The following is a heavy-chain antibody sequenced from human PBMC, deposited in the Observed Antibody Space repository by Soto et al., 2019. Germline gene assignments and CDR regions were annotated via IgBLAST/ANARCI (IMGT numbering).Heavy chain of an antibody. D-gene: IGHD5-18*01. V-gene: IGHV3-21*04. CDR2: ISSSSSYI. Sequence: PWGSLRLSCAASGFTFSSYSMNWVRQAPGKGLEWVSSISSSSSYIYYAGSVKGRLSLTRDTSKSTGFMDLSRLKSDDSATYYCARKGYGVAFDAWAQGTLVTVS. CDR1: GFTFSSYS. J-gene: IGHJ3*01. CDR3: ARKGYGVAFDA.